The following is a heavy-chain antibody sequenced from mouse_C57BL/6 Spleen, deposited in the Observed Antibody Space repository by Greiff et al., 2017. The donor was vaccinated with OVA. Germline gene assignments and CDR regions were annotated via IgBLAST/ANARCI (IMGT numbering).Heavy chain of an antibody. CDR2: IRNKANGYTT. CDR1: GFTFTDSY. V-gene: IGHV7-3*01. D-gene: IGHD2-5*01. CDR3: ASLYSNYAMDY. J-gene: IGHJ4*01. Sequence: EVMLVESGGGLVQPGGSLSLSCAASGFTFTDSYMSWVRQPPGKALEWLGFIRNKANGYTTEYSASVKGRFTISRDNSQSIRYLQMNALRAEDSATYYCASLYSNYAMDYWGQGTSVTVSS.